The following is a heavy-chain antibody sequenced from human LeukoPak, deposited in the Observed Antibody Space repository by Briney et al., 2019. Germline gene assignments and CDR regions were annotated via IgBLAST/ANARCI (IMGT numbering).Heavy chain of an antibody. J-gene: IGHJ6*03. D-gene: IGHD3-3*01. CDR3: ARESCDFWSGQNYYYYMDV. V-gene: IGHV4-59*01. Sequence: ETLSLTCTVSGGSISSYYWSWIRQPPGKGLEWIGYIYYSGSTNYNPSLKSRVTISVDTSKNQFSLKLSSVTAADTAVYYCARESCDFWSGQNYYYYMDVWGKGTTVTVSS. CDR1: GGSISSYY. CDR2: IYYSGST.